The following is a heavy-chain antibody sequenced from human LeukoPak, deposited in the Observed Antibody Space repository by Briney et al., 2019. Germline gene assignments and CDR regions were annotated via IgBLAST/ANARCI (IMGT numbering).Heavy chain of an antibody. CDR1: GGSFSGYY. Sequence: SETLSLTCAVYGGSFSGYYWSWIRQPPGKGLEWIGEINHSGSTNYNPSLKSRVTISVDTSKNQFSLKLSSVTAADTAAYYCARREAAYDAFDIWGQGTMVTVSS. CDR2: INHSGST. D-gene: IGHD6-25*01. V-gene: IGHV4-34*01. J-gene: IGHJ3*02. CDR3: ARREAAYDAFDI.